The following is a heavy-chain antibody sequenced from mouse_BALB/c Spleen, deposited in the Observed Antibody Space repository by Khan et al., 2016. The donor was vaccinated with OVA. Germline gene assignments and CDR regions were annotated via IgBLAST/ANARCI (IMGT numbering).Heavy chain of an antibody. CDR1: EFTFSTYG. J-gene: IGHJ3*01. Sequence: EVELVESGGDLVKPGGSLKLSCAASEFTFSTYGMSWVRQTPDKRLEWVATVSTGGGYTYYPDSVKGRFPISRDNAKNTLYLQMSGLKSEDTAMFYCTRLAYYYDSEGFAYWGQGTLVTVSA. CDR3: TRLAYYYDSEGFAY. CDR2: VSTGGGYT. D-gene: IGHD1-1*01. V-gene: IGHV5-6*01.